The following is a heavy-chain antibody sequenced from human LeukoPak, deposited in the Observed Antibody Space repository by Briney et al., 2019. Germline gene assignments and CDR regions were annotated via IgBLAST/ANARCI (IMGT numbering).Heavy chain of an antibody. V-gene: IGHV1-18*01. CDR1: GYTFTSYD. CDR3: AFLPAAGSNWFDP. CDR2: ISAYNGNT. Sequence: ASVKVSCKASGYTFTSYDINWVRQATGQGLEWMGWISAYNGNTNYAQKLQGRVTMTTDTSTSTAYMELRSLRSDDTAVYYCAFLPAAGSNWFDPWGQGTLVTVSS. D-gene: IGHD2-2*01. J-gene: IGHJ5*02.